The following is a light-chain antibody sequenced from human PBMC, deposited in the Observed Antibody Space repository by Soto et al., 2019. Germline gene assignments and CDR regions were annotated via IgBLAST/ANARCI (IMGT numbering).Light chain of an antibody. V-gene: IGKV3-11*01. J-gene: IGKJ5*01. CDR3: QQHFNGPIT. Sequence: EIVLTQSPATLSSFPGDRVTLSCRASQYINTRLAWYQHRPGQAPRLLIYQTSIRATGIPARFSGSGSGTDFTLTISSLEPEDFAVYYCQQHFNGPITFGQGTRLEIK. CDR1: QYINTR. CDR2: QTS.